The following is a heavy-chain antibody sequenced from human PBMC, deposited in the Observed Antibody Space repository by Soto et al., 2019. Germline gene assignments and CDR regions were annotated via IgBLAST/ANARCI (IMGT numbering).Heavy chain of an antibody. CDR3: AREWDNKSEHSSGWYDDF. Sequence: QVQLVQSGAEVKKPGASVKVSCKASGYTFSSYGISWVRQAPGQGLEWMGWISGYSGHTYYAQKFQGRVTMTTDTSTNTGYMELRSLRSDDTALYYCAREWDNKSEHSSGWYDDFWGQGTLVTVSS. CDR2: ISGYSGHT. D-gene: IGHD6-19*01. V-gene: IGHV1-18*01. J-gene: IGHJ4*02. CDR1: GYTFSSYG.